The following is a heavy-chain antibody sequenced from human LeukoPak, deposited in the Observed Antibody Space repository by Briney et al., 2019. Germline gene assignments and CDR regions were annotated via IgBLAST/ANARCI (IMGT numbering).Heavy chain of an antibody. J-gene: IGHJ5*02. V-gene: IGHV4-39*01. CDR3: ARPSRSGWSDDP. D-gene: IGHD6-13*01. CDR2: IYYSGST. CDR1: GGSISSSFHY. Sequence: SETLSLTCTVSGGSISSSFHYWGWIRQPPGKGLEWIGSIYYSGSTYYNPSLKSRATISVDTSKNQFSLKLRSVTAADTAVYYCARPSRSGWSDDPWGQGTLVTVSS.